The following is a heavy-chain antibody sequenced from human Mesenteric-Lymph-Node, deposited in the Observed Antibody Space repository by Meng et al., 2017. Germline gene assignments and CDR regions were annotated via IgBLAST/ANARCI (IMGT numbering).Heavy chain of an antibody. CDR2: IYYSGTT. V-gene: IGHV4-61*01. CDR1: CGSVRSDSYY. J-gene: IGHJ4*02. CDR3: ARNYYFDY. Sequence: HVRPREAGPGRGGASGTLSLPCTVFCGSVRSDSYYWRWIRQPPGKGLEWVGYIYYSGTTHYNPSLKSRVTLSVDTSKNQFSLRLSSVTAAETAVYYCARNYYFDYWGQGTLVTVSS.